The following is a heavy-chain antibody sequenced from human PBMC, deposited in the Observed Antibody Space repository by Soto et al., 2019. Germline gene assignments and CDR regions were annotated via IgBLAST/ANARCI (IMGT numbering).Heavy chain of an antibody. V-gene: IGHV3-23*01. D-gene: IGHD6-13*01. CDR2: ISGSGGST. J-gene: IGHJ4*02. CDR1: GFTFSSFA. CDR3: ADSSTPFDD. Sequence: EVQLLESGGGLVQPGGSLRLSCAASGFTFSSFAMSWVRQAPGKGLEWVSAISGSGGSTYYADSVKGRFTTSRDNSNNTLYLQMDGLRAEDTAVYYCADSSTPFDDWGQGTLVTVSS.